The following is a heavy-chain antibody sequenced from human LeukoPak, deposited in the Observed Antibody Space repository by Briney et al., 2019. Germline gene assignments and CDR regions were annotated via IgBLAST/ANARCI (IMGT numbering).Heavy chain of an antibody. CDR2: AYSGGST. V-gene: IGHV3-66*01. CDR1: GFNVNSNY. Sequence: GGSLRLSCAASGFNVNSNYMSWVRQAPGKGLEWVSVAYSGGSTYYADSVKGRFPISRDDPRNTLYLQMNNLRAEDTAVYYCARVRGWKYFDYWGQGTLVTVSS. CDR3: ARVRGWKYFDY. D-gene: IGHD1-1*01. J-gene: IGHJ4*02.